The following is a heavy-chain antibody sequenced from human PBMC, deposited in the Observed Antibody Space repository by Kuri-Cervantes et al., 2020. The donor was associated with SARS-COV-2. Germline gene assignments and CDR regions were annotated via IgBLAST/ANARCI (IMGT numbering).Heavy chain of an antibody. Sequence: SETLSLTCAVSGGSISSSNWWSWVRQPPGKGLEWIGEIYHSGSTNYNPSLKSRVTISVDTSKNQFSLKLSSVTAADTAVYYCARGGYGDYLSWGQGTLVTVSS. CDR2: IYHSGST. D-gene: IGHD4-17*01. V-gene: IGHV4-4*02. CDR3: ARGGYGDYLS. J-gene: IGHJ5*02. CDR1: GGSISSSNW.